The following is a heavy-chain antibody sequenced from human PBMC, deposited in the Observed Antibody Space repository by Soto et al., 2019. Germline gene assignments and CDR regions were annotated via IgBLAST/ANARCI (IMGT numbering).Heavy chain of an antibody. D-gene: IGHD6-13*01. CDR3: TRDASRDSSARGWFDP. CDR2: ISSNSAYI. J-gene: IGHJ5*02. Sequence: GSLSLSFAASGFTFRSFTMNCVLQAPGKGLEWVSTISSNSAYIYYTDALRGRFTISRDNAKNSLHLQMNSLRAEDTAVYYCTRDASRDSSARGWFDPWGPGTLVTVSS. V-gene: IGHV3-21*01. CDR1: GFTFRSFT.